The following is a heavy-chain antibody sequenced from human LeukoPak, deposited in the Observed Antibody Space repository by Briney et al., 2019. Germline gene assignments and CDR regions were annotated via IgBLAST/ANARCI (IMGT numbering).Heavy chain of an antibody. J-gene: IGHJ4*02. D-gene: IGHD6-6*01. V-gene: IGHV3-21*01. CDR3: ARALTYTSSYLLGY. Sequence: PGGSLRLSCVASGFTSNSYSITWVRQAPGKGLEWILCITSGSSNVYYADSVKGRFTFSRDNAKNSLFLQLNNLRVEDTAVYYCARALTYTSSYLLGYWGQGTLVTVSS. CDR2: ITSGSSNV. CDR1: GFTSNSYS.